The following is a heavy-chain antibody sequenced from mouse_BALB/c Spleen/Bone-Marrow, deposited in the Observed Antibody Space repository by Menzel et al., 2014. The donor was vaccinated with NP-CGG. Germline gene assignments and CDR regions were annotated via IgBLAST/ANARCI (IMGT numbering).Heavy chain of an antibody. CDR2: ISSGSTAI. Sequence: EAQLVESGGGLVQPGGSRKLSCAASGFTFSSFGMHWVRQAPEKGLEWVAYISSGSTAIFYADTVKGRFTISRDNPKNTLFLQMTSLRSEDTAMYYCTRGGNWDDFDVWGAGTTVTVSS. CDR1: GFTFSSFG. D-gene: IGHD4-1*01. CDR3: TRGGNWDDFDV. V-gene: IGHV5-17*02. J-gene: IGHJ1*01.